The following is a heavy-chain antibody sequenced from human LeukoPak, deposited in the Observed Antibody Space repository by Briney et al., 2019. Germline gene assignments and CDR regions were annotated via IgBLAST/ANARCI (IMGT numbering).Heavy chain of an antibody. V-gene: IGHV3-23*01. CDR1: GFTFNNYA. CDR3: AREVRGVIMGYFDY. D-gene: IGHD3-10*01. Sequence: GGSLRLSCAASGFTFNNYAMSWVRQAPGKGLEWVSVISGSDTSTYYADSVKGRFTISRDDSKNTLYLQMNSLRAEDTAVHYCAREVRGVIMGYFDYWGQGTLVTVSS. J-gene: IGHJ4*02. CDR2: ISGSDTST.